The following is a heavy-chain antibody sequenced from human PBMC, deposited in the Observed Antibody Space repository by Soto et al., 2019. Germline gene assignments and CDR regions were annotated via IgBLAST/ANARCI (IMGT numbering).Heavy chain of an antibody. CDR2: IKQDGSEK. Sequence: GGSLRLSCAASGFTFSSYWMSWVRQAPGKGLEWVANIKQDGSEKYYVDSVKGRFTISRDNAKNSLYLQMNSLRAEDTAVYYCARGGGSGSYYNVEDYYYYMDVWGKGTTVTVFS. V-gene: IGHV3-7*01. CDR1: GFTFSSYW. D-gene: IGHD3-10*01. J-gene: IGHJ6*03. CDR3: ARGGGSGSYYNVEDYYYYMDV.